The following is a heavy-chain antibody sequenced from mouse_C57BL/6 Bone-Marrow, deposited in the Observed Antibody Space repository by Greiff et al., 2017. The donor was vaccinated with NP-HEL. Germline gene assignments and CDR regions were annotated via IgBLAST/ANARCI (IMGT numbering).Heavy chain of an antibody. CDR2: IDPENGDT. J-gene: IGHJ3*01. Sequence: EVQLVESGAELVRPGASVKLSCTASGFNIKDDYMHWVKQRPEQGLEWIGWIDPENGDTEYASKFQGKATITADTSSNTAYLQLSSLTSEDTAVYYCTEGWLLLFAYWGQGTLVTVSA. CDR1: GFNIKDDY. V-gene: IGHV14-4*01. D-gene: IGHD2-3*01. CDR3: TEGWLLLFAY.